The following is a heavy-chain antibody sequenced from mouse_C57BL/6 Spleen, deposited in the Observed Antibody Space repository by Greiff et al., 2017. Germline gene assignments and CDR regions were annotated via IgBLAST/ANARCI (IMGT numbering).Heavy chain of an antibody. V-gene: IGHV7-3*01. CDR2: IRNKANGYTS. D-gene: IGHD2-3*01. CDR3: ARYKGDGYYDY. Sequence: EVKLVESGGGLVQPGGSLSLSCAASGFTFTDYYMSWVRQPPGKALEWMGFIRNKANGYTSEYSASVKGRFTISRDNSQSILYLQMNALGAEDSATYYFARYKGDGYYDYWGQGTTLTVSS. CDR1: GFTFTDYY. J-gene: IGHJ2*01.